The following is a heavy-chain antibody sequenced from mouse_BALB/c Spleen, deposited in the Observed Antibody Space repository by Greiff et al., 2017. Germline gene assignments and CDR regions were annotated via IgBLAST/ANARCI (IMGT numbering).Heavy chain of an antibody. CDR1: GYTFTDYA. Sequence: VQLQESGAELVRPGVSVKISCKGSGYTFTDYAMHWVKQSHAKSLEWIGVISTYYGDASYNQKFKGKATMTVDKSSSTAYMELARLTSEDSAIYYCARGSLVNAMDYWGQGTSVTVSS. V-gene: IGHV1S137*01. J-gene: IGHJ4*01. D-gene: IGHD2-13*01. CDR2: ISTYYGDA. CDR3: ARGSLVNAMDY.